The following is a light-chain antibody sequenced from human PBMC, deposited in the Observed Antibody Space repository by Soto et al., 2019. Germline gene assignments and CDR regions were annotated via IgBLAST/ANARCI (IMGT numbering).Light chain of an antibody. CDR2: DAS. CDR1: QGISSY. CDR3: QQFSSYPLT. V-gene: IGKV1-9*01. J-gene: IGKJ4*01. Sequence: IQLTQSPSSLSASVGDRVTITCRASQGISSYLGWYQQKPGKAPNLLIYDASTLHSGVPSRFSGGGSGTDFTLTISSLQPEDFAVYYCQQFSSYPLTFGGGTKVDIK.